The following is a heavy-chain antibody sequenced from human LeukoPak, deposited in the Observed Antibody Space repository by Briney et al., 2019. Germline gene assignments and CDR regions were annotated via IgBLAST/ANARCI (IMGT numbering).Heavy chain of an antibody. J-gene: IGHJ4*02. CDR3: ARNPWGITLFDY. CDR2: ISYDGSTK. CDR1: GFTFSNYN. Sequence: GGSLRLSCAASGFTFSNYNMHWVRQAPGKGLEWVSIISYDGSTKYYADSVKGRFTVSRDNAKNSLYLQMNSLRAEDTAVYYCARNPWGITLFDYWGQGTLVTVSS. D-gene: IGHD1-20*01. V-gene: IGHV3-30*03.